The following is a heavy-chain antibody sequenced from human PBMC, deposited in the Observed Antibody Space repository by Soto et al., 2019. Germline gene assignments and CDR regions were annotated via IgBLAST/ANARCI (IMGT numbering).Heavy chain of an antibody. CDR2: IYTSGST. J-gene: IGHJ6*02. D-gene: IGHD3-3*01. Sequence: SETLSLTCTVSGGSISSYYWSWIRQPAGKGLEWIGRIYTSGSTNYNPSLKSRVTMSVDTSKNQFSLKLSSVIAADTAVYYCAREGRDFWSGPNYYYGMDVWGQGTTVTVSS. CDR1: GGSISSYY. V-gene: IGHV4-4*07. CDR3: AREGRDFWSGPNYYYGMDV.